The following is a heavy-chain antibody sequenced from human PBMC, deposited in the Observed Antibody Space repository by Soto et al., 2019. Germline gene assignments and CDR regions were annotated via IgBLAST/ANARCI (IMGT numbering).Heavy chain of an antibody. CDR2: INPNSGGT. D-gene: IGHD3-10*01. CDR1: GYTFTGYY. V-gene: IGHV1-2*04. Sequence: ASVKVSCKASGYTFTGYYMHWVRQAPGQGLEWMGWINPNSGGTNYAQKFQGWVTITRDMSTSTAYMELSSLRSEDTAVYYCAARGPYGSGSSYWGQGTLVTVSS. CDR3: AARGPYGSGSSY. J-gene: IGHJ4*02.